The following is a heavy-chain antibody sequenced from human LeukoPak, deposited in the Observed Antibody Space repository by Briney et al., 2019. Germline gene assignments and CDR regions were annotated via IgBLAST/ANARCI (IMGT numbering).Heavy chain of an antibody. Sequence: GGSLRLSCAASGFTFSSYSMNGVRQAPGKGLEWVSSISSSSSYIYYADSVKGRFTISRDNAKNSLYLQMNSLRAEDTAVYYCASSPHLRFFYYYGMDVWGQGTTVTVSS. J-gene: IGHJ6*02. CDR3: ASSPHLRFFYYYGMDV. D-gene: IGHD3-3*01. V-gene: IGHV3-21*01. CDR2: ISSSSSYI. CDR1: GFTFSSYS.